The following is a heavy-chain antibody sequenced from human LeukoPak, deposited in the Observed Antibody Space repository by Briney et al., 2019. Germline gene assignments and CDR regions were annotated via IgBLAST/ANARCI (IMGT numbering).Heavy chain of an antibody. D-gene: IGHD6-13*01. CDR3: ARAAAAGPHYYYGMDV. V-gene: IGHV4-59*01. Sequence: PSETLSLTCSVSGGSISGYYWSWIRQPPGKGPEWIGYTYYSGSTNYNPSLKSRVTISVDTSKNQFSLKLTSLTAADTAVYYCARAAAAGPHYYYGMDVWGKGTTVTVSS. CDR2: TYYSGST. J-gene: IGHJ6*04. CDR1: GGSISGYY.